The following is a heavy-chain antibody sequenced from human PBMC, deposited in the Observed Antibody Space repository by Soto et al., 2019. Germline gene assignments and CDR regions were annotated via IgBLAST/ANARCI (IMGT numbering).Heavy chain of an antibody. J-gene: IGHJ1*01. CDR2: IRPDNGNR. V-gene: IGHV1-18*01. D-gene: IGHD1-20*01. Sequence: ASVKVSFKTSGYTFSTSGISWVRQAPGQGLEWVGWIRPDNGNRKSAQRLQGRVTLTTDTSASTAHMELRSLTSDDTAMYYCARDTESNRYNDWGQGTLVTVSS. CDR3: ARDTESNRYND. CDR1: GYTFSTSG.